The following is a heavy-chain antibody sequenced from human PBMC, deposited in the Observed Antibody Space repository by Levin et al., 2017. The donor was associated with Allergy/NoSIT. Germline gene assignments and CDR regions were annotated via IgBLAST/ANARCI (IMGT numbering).Heavy chain of an antibody. V-gene: IGHV3-23*01. CDR1: GFTFSSYV. CDR3: AKAASADASGMDV. J-gene: IGHJ6*02. D-gene: IGHD5-24*01. Sequence: GESLKISCAASGFTFSSYVMSWVRQAPGKGLEWVSGISGSGGSTYYADAVKGRFTISRDNSKNTLYLQMNSLRAEDTAVYYCAKAASADASGMDVWGQGTTVTVSS. CDR2: ISGSGGST.